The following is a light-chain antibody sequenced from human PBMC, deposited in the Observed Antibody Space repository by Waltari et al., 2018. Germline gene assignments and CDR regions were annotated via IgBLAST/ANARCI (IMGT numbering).Light chain of an antibody. CDR2: SNS. CDR3: QSYDNSLSVSL. J-gene: IGLJ2*01. Sequence: QSGLTQPPSVSGAPGQRVTISCTGSSSNIGAGYDVHWYQLLPGTAPKLLISSNSTQPSGVPYRFSVSKSGTSASLPITCLQADDDGDYYCQSYDNSLSVSLFGGGTKLTVL. CDR1: SSNIGAGYD. V-gene: IGLV1-40*01.